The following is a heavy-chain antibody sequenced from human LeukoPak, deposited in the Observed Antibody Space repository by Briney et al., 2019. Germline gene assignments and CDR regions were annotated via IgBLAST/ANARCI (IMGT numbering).Heavy chain of an antibody. CDR2: ISGSGVTT. CDR1: GFPFSTNA. CDR3: AKAYYGDYYDY. J-gene: IGHJ4*02. D-gene: IGHD3-3*01. Sequence: GGSLRLSCAASGFPFSTNAMTWVRKAPGKGLEWVSAISGSGVTTYYADSVKGRFAISRDNSRNTLYLQMNSLRAEDTAVYYCAKAYYGDYYDYWGQGTLATVSS. V-gene: IGHV3-23*01.